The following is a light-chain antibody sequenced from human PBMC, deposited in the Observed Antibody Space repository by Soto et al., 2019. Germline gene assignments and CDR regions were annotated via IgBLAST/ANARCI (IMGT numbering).Light chain of an antibody. CDR2: GDT. J-gene: IGLJ2*01. CDR1: SGSIASNS. CDR3: QSYDGDEHVV. V-gene: IGLV6-57*04. Sequence: NFMLTQPHSVSESPGKTVTISCTRSSGSIASNSVQWYQQRPGSAPTTVIYGDTQRPSGVPDRFSGSIDSSSNSASLTISGLKTEYEADFYCQSYDGDEHVVFGGGTKLTVL.